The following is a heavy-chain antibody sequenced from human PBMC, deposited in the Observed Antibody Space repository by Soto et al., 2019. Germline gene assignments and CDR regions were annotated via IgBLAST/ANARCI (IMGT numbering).Heavy chain of an antibody. CDR2: INPNSGGT. CDR1: GYTFTGYY. CDR3: ASPSGYDSSGYYSYYYYGMDV. Sequence: ASVKVSCQASGYTFTGYYMHWVRQAPGQGLEWMGWINPNSGGTNYAQKFQGRVTMTRDTSISTAYMELSRLRSDDTAVYYCASPSGYDSSGYYSYYYYGMDVWGQGTTVTVSS. V-gene: IGHV1-2*02. J-gene: IGHJ6*02. D-gene: IGHD3-22*01.